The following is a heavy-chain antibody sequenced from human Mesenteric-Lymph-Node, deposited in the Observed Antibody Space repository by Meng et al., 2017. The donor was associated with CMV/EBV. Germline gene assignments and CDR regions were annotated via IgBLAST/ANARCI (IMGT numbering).Heavy chain of an antibody. Sequence: SGFTVSSNYMSWVRQAPGKGLEWVSVIYSGGSTYYADSVKGRFTISRHNSKNTLYLQMNSLRAEDTAVYYCASHDNNSSGWYWVFDYWGQGTLVTVSS. V-gene: IGHV3-53*04. J-gene: IGHJ4*02. CDR3: ASHDNNSSGWYWVFDY. CDR2: IYSGGST. D-gene: IGHD6-19*01. CDR1: GFTVSSNY.